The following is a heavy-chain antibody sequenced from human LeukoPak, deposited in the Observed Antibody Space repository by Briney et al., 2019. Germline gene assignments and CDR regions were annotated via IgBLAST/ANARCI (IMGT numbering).Heavy chain of an antibody. CDR3: ANARGYCSSTSCYPSDY. CDR1: GFTFSSYA. Sequence: GGSLRLSCAASGFTFSSYAMTWVRQAPGKGLEWVSSISGSGGSTYYADSVKGRFTISRDNSKNTLYLQMSRLRAEDTAIYYCANARGYCSSTSCYPSDYWGQGTLVTVSS. D-gene: IGHD2-2*01. V-gene: IGHV3-23*01. J-gene: IGHJ4*02. CDR2: ISGSGGST.